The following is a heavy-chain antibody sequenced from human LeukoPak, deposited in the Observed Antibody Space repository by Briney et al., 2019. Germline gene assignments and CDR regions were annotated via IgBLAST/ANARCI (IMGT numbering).Heavy chain of an antibody. CDR2: IKRISDGGTT. Sequence: GGSLRLSCAASGFSFNNAWMSWVRQAPGKGLEWVGRIKRISDGGTTDYAVPVKGRFTISRDDSKNTLYLQMNSLKTEDTAVYYCTTDEWAWGQGTLVTVSS. V-gene: IGHV3-15*01. D-gene: IGHD1-26*01. CDR3: TTDEWA. CDR1: GFSFNNAW. J-gene: IGHJ5*02.